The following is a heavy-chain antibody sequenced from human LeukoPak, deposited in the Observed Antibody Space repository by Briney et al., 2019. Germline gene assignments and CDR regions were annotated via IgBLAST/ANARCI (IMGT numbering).Heavy chain of an antibody. V-gene: IGHV3-23*01. Sequence: GGSLRLSCAASGFTFSSYEMNWVRQAPGKGLEWVSAISGSGGSTYYADSVKGRFTISRDNSKNTLYLQMNSLRAEDTAVYYCAKALSGSGSSYWGQGTLVTVSS. CDR3: AKALSGSGSSY. D-gene: IGHD3-10*01. CDR2: ISGSGGST. J-gene: IGHJ4*02. CDR1: GFTFSSYE.